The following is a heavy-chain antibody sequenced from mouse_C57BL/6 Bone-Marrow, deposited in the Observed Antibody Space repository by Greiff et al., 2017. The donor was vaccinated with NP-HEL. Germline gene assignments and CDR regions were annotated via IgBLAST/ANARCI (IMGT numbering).Heavy chain of an antibody. D-gene: IGHD2-1*01. CDR2: INYDGSST. CDR3: ARGEGGNYVPNYYAMDY. Sequence: EVQVVESEGGLVQPGSSMKLSCTASGFTFSDYYMAWVRQVPEKGLEWVANINYDGSSTYYLDSLKSRFIISRDNAKNILYLQMSSLKSEDTATYYCARGEGGNYVPNYYAMDYWGQGTSVTVSS. CDR1: GFTFSDYY. V-gene: IGHV5-16*01. J-gene: IGHJ4*01.